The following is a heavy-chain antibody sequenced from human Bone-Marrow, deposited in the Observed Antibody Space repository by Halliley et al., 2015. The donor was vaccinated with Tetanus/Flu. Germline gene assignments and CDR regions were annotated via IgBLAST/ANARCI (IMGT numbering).Heavy chain of an antibody. D-gene: IGHD2-21*01. CDR3: ARMVKEATEGGSRALGVTYGMDV. J-gene: IGHJ6*02. CDR2: YT. V-gene: IGHV3-11*03. Sequence: YTFYGDSVKGRFSITRDNAKNTLYLQMNSLRVEDTAVYFCARMVKEATEGGSRALGVTYGMDVWGQGTTVSVSS.